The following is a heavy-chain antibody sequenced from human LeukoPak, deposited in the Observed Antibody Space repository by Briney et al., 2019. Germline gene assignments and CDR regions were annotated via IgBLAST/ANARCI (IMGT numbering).Heavy chain of an antibody. CDR1: GGSISSSSYY. CDR2: IYYSGST. J-gene: IGHJ4*02. CDR3: AHGGGNDYGDYVISY. D-gene: IGHD4-17*01. Sequence: PSETLSLTCTVSGGSISSSSYYWGWIRQPPGKGLEWIGSIYYSGSTYYNPSLKSRVTISVDTSKNQFSLKLSSVTAADTAVYYCAHGGGNDYGDYVISYWGQGTLVTVSS. V-gene: IGHV4-39*01.